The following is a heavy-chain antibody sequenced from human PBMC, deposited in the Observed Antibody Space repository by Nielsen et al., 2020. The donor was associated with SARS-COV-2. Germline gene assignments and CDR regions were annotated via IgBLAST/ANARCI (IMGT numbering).Heavy chain of an antibody. D-gene: IGHD6-13*01. CDR2: IYYSGRT. CDR1: NDYIRSSDYY. J-gene: IGHJ4*02. Sequence: SETLSLTCSVANDYIRSSDYYWGWIRQPPGQGLEWIGSIYYSGRTYYNPSLKSRVTISEDPSKNQFSLRLSSVTATDTAVYYCASLAAAGSLFDYWGQGTLVTVSS. V-gene: IGHV4-39*01. CDR3: ASLAAAGSLFDY.